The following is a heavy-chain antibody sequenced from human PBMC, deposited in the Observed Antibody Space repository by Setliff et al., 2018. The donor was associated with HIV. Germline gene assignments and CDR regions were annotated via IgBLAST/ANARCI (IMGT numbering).Heavy chain of an antibody. CDR2: IHYSGRT. V-gene: IGHV4-31*03. Sequence: PSETLSLTCTVSGDSISSGGFYCNLFRQYPENGLEWIGWIHYSGRTNFNPSLRSRSTISFDTSKNQFSLNLTSVTAADTAVYYCARAPFRGGSFGWFDPWGQGTLVTVSS. CDR3: ARAPFRGGSFGWFDP. CDR1: GDSISSGGFY. J-gene: IGHJ5*02. D-gene: IGHD2-15*01.